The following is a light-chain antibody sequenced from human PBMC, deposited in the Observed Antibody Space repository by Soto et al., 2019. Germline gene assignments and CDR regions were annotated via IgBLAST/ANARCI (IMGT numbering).Light chain of an antibody. V-gene: IGLV1-47*01. CDR1: SSNIGTNF. CDR2: KDN. Sequence: QPVLTQPPSASGTPGQRVTISCSGSSSNIGTNFVYWYQQVSGTAPKLLIYKDNQRPSGVPERFSGSKSGTSASLTINGLRSEDEADYYCATWHDSLTAFFGTGTKVTVL. CDR3: ATWHDSLTAF. J-gene: IGLJ1*01.